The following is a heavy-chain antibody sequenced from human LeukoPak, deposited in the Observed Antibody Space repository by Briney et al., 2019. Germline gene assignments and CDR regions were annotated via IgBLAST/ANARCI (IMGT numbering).Heavy chain of an antibody. CDR2: IIPIFCTA. D-gene: IGHD2-15*01. CDR3: ASPGYCSIGSCYRGGFDY. V-gene: IGHV1-69*05. Sequence: ASVKVSCKASGGTFSSYAISWVRQAPGQGLEWMGGIIPIFCTANYAQKFQGRVTITTDETTSTAYMELSSLRSEDTAVYYCASPGYCSIGSCYRGGFDYWGQGTLVTVSS. J-gene: IGHJ4*02. CDR1: GGTFSSYA.